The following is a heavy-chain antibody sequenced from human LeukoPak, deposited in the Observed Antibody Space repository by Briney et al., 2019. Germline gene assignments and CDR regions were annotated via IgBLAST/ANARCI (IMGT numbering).Heavy chain of an antibody. D-gene: IGHD6-13*01. CDR3: ARENPGYSSSWYDY. J-gene: IGHJ4*02. CDR1: GFTFSSYA. Sequence: GGSLRLSCAASGFTFSSYAMHWVRQAPGKGLEWVAGLSWNSGSIGYADSVKGRFTISRDNAKNSLYLQMNSLRAEDTAVYYCARENPGYSSSWYDYWGQGTLVTVSS. V-gene: IGHV3-9*01. CDR2: LSWNSGSI.